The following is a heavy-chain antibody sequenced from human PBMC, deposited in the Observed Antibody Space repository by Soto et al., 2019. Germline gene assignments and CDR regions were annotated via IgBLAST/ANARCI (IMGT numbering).Heavy chain of an antibody. CDR2: INHSGST. CDR3: ARDSGAGTDDAFDI. Sequence: PSETLSLTCAVYGGSFSGYYWSWIRQPPGKGLEWIGEINHSGSTNYNPSLKSRVTISVDTSKNQFSLKLSSVTAADTAVYYCARDSGAGTDDAFDIWGQGTMVTVSS. V-gene: IGHV4-34*01. J-gene: IGHJ3*02. CDR1: GGSFSGYY. D-gene: IGHD1-26*01.